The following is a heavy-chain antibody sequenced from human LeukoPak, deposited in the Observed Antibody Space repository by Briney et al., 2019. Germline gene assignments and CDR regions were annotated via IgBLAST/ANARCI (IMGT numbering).Heavy chain of an antibody. Sequence: ASVKVSCKPSGYTFGTHWMHWVRQAPGQGLEWMAIINPSGDFRSYAQKYQGRVTVTRDMSNRTVYMELSELRSEDTALYSCARDYSGQWEQVTGWWSDPWGQGTLVIVSS. CDR3: ARDYSGQWEQVTGWWSDP. CDR1: GYTFGTHW. J-gene: IGHJ5*02. V-gene: IGHV1-46*01. D-gene: IGHD1-20*01. CDR2: INPSGDFR.